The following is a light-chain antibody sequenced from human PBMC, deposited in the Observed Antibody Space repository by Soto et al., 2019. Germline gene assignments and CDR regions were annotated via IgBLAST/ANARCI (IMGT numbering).Light chain of an antibody. J-gene: IGLJ1*01. CDR2: RNN. V-gene: IGLV1-47*01. CDR1: IXNIGSNP. CDR3: AAWDDRLSAYV. Sequence: QSVLTQPPSASGTPGQRVTISCSGGIXNIGSNPVYWHQHLPGTAPKLLVYRNNQRPSGVPDRFSDSKSGTSAFLAISGLRSEDEADYYCAAWDDRLSAYVFGTGTKVILL.